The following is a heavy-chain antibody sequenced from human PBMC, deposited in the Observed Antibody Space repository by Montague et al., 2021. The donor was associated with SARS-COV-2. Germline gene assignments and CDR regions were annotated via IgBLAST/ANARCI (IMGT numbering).Heavy chain of an antibody. CDR1: GGSISTYY. Sequence: SETLSLTCTVSGGSISTYYWSWIRQSPGKGLEFIGYTSYSGSTDYNPYLKSRVTISIDTSKNQFSLKLSSVTAADTAVYYCARLGEYYDSPYYYYAMDVWGQGTTVTVSS. V-gene: IGHV4-59*12. D-gene: IGHD3-3*01. CDR3: ARLGEYYDSPYYYYAMDV. CDR2: TSYSGST. J-gene: IGHJ6*02.